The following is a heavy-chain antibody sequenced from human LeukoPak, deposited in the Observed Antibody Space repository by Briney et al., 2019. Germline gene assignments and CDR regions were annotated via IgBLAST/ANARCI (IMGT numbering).Heavy chain of an antibody. V-gene: IGHV1-18*01. D-gene: IGHD3-10*01. CDR3: ARDGEGVTMVRGVYNWFDP. CDR1: GYTFTSYG. J-gene: IGHJ5*02. Sequence: GASVKVSCKASGYTFTSYGISWVRQAPGQGLEWMGWISAYNGNTNYAQKLQGRVTMTTDTSTSTAYMELRSLRSDDTDVYYCARDGEGVTMVRGVYNWFDPWGQGTLVTVSS. CDR2: ISAYNGNT.